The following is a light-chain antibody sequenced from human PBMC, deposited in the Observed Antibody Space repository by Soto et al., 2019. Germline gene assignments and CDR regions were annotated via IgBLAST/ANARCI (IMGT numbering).Light chain of an antibody. V-gene: IGKV3-20*01. J-gene: IGKJ5*01. CDR2: GAS. CDR1: QSVSSSY. CDR3: QQYGSSPPIT. Sequence: EIVLTQSPGTVSLSPGGRATLSCRASQSVSSSYLAWYQQKPGQAPRLLIYGASSRATGIPDRFSGSGSGTDFTLTISRLEPEDFAVYYCQQYGSSPPITFGQGTRLEIK.